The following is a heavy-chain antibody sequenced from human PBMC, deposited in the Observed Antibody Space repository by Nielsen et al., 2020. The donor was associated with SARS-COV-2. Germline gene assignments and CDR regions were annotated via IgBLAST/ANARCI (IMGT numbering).Heavy chain of an antibody. CDR1: GFPFSDFY. J-gene: IGHJ6*02. CDR3: TREGYGDFGFMDV. Sequence: GESLKISCAASGFPFSDFYMTWIRQAPGKGLEWVSHISGGGGTIYYADSVKGRFTISRDNSKNSLYLQMNSLKTEDTAKYYCTREGYGDFGFMDVWGQGTTVTVSS. V-gene: IGHV3-11*01. CDR2: ISGGGGTI. D-gene: IGHD4-17*01.